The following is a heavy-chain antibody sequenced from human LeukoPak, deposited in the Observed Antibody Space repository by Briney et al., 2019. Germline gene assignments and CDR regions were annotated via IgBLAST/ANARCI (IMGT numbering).Heavy chain of an antibody. D-gene: IGHD3-3*01. CDR2: IIPIFGTA. CDR3: ASWFWSGYNGFAP. J-gene: IGHJ5*02. V-gene: IGHV1-69*13. CDR1: GGTFSSYA. Sequence: ASVKVSCKASGGTFSSYAISWVRQAPGQGLEWMGGIIPIFGTANYAQKFQGRVTITADESTSTAYMELSSLRSEDTAVDYCASWFWSGYNGFAPWGQGPLVTVSS.